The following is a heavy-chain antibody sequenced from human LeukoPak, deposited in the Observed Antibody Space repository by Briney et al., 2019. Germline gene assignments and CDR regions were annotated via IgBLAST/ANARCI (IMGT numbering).Heavy chain of an antibody. V-gene: IGHV4-39*07. CDR3: ATAYYDILTGYLGNAFDI. D-gene: IGHD3-9*01. Sequence: SETLSLTCTVSGGSLSSSSYYWGWVRQPPGKGLEWLGRIYYSGSTYYNPSLKSRVTISVDTSKNQFSLKLSSVTAADTAVYYCATAYYDILTGYLGNAFDIWGQGTMVTVSS. CDR1: GGSLSSSSYY. J-gene: IGHJ3*02. CDR2: IYYSGST.